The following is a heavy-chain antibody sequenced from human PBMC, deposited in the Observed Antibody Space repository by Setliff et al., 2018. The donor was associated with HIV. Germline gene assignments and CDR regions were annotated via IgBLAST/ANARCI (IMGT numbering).Heavy chain of an antibody. CDR2: IRGNGGDI. CDR1: GFTFSNYV. Sequence: PGGSLRLSCAASGFTFSNYVMNWVRQVPGKGLEWIAFIRGNGGDIYYVDSVKGRFTISRDNAKNSLYLQIHSLRVEDTAVYYCARDWPGYTAMVHWGQGTLVTVSS. CDR3: ARDWPGYTAMVH. V-gene: IGHV3-48*03. D-gene: IGHD5-18*01. J-gene: IGHJ4*02.